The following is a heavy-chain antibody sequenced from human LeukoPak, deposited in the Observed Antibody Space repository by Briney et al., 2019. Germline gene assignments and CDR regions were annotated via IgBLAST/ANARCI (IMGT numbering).Heavy chain of an antibody. V-gene: IGHV5-51*01. CDR3: ARYDGGATADF. CDR2: VFPADSDT. CDR1: GYSLSNYW. Sequence: GESPKISCKVSGYSLSNYWIAWVRQMPGKGLEWMGIVFPADSDTRYSPSFQGQVTISADKSINTAYLQWSSLKASDTAIYYCARYDGGATADFWGQGTLVTVSS. D-gene: IGHD1-26*01. J-gene: IGHJ4*02.